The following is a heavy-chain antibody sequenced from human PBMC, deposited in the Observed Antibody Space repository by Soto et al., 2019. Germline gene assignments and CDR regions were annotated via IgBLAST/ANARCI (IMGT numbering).Heavy chain of an antibody. J-gene: IGHJ6*02. Sequence: QVQLVQSGAEVKKPGSSVKVSCKASGGTFSSYAISWVRQAPGQGLEWMGGIIPIFGTANYAQKFQGRVTSTADESTSTAYMELSSLRSEDTAVYYCAGRGYCTNGVCYPIGYYYGMDVWGQGTTVTVSS. D-gene: IGHD2-8*01. CDR2: IIPIFGTA. CDR1: GGTFSSYA. V-gene: IGHV1-69*01. CDR3: AGRGYCTNGVCYPIGYYYGMDV.